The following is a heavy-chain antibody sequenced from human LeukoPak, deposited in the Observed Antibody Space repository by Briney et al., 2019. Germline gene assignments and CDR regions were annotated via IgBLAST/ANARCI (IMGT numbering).Heavy chain of an antibody. V-gene: IGHV3-23*01. J-gene: IGHJ2*01. CDR3: ARQYSGSYGYWYFDL. D-gene: IGHD1-26*01. Sequence: PGGSLRLSCVASGSTFSSNAMSWVRQAPGKGLEWVSAISGNSNNAYYTDSVKGRFTISADKSISTAYLQWSSLKASDTAIYYCARQYSGSYGYWYFDLWGRGTLVTVSS. CDR1: GSTFSSNA. CDR2: ISGNSNNA.